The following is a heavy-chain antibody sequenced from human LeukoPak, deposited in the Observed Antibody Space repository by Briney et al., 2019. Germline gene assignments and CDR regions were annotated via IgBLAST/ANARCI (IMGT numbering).Heavy chain of an antibody. J-gene: IGHJ4*02. Sequence: PGGSLRLSCAASGFTFTSCAMSWVRQAPGEGLEWVSHISGSGSSTYYADSVRGRFTISRDNSKNTLYLQMNSLRAEDTTVYYCACLRLGYWGQGTLVTVSS. CDR1: GFTFTSCA. CDR3: ACLRLGY. V-gene: IGHV3-23*01. CDR2: ISGSGSST. D-gene: IGHD5-12*01.